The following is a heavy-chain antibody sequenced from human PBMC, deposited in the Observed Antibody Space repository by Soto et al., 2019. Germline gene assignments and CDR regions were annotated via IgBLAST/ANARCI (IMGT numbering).Heavy chain of an antibody. CDR2: IIPIFGTA. CDR1: GGTFSSYA. CDR3: ASYYDSSGYYGFYYYYYGMDV. V-gene: IGHV1-69*13. D-gene: IGHD3-22*01. J-gene: IGHJ6*02. Sequence: SVKVSCKASGGTFSSYAISWVRQAPGQGLEWMGGIIPIFGTANYAQKFQGRVTITADESTSTAYMELSSLRSEDTAVYYCASYYDSSGYYGFYYYYYGMDVWGQGTTVTVSS.